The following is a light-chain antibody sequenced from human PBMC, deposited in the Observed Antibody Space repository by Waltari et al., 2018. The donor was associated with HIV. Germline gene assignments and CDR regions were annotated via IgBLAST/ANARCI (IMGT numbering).Light chain of an antibody. V-gene: IGKV6D-21*02. J-gene: IGKJ2*01. Sequence: EIVLTQSPDFQSVTPKEKFTITCRASESIGTSIQWYQQKPDQSPKLLIKYASQSISGVPSRYSGSGSGTDFTLTINSLEAEDAAAYFCHQSSRLPYTFGQGTKLEI. CDR1: ESIGTS. CDR3: HQSSRLPYT. CDR2: YAS.